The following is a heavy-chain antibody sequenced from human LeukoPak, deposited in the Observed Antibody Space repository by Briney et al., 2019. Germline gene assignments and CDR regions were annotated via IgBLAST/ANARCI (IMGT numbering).Heavy chain of an antibody. D-gene: IGHD3-22*01. CDR3: ASAYYYDGSGAFDY. J-gene: IGHJ4*02. V-gene: IGHV4-30-2*01. Sequence: SQTLSLTCAVSGGSISSGGYSWSWIRQPPGKGLGWIGYIYHSGSTYYNPSLKSRVTISVDRSKNQFSLKLSSVTAADTAVYYCASAYYYDGSGAFDYWGQGTLVTVSS. CDR1: GGSISSGGYS. CDR2: IYHSGST.